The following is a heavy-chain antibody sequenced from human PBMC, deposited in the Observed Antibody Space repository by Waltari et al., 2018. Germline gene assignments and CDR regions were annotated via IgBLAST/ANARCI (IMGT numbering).Heavy chain of an antibody. CDR3: ARDGGYYYDSRGYYPFRY. V-gene: IGHV4-61*02. D-gene: IGHD3-22*01. CDR1: GGSISSGSYY. CDR2: IYTSGST. J-gene: IGHJ4*02. Sequence: QVQLQESGPGLVKPSQTLSLTCTVSGGSISSGSYYWSWIRQPAGKGLEWIGRIYTSGSTNYNPSLKSRVTISVDTSKNQFSLKLSSVTAADTAVYYCARDGGYYYDSRGYYPFRYWGQGTLVTVSS.